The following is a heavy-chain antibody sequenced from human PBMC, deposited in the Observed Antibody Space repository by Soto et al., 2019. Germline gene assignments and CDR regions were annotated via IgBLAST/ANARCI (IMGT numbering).Heavy chain of an antibody. CDR2: IYPGDSDT. V-gene: IGHV5-51*01. CDR3: ARLQYCSGDTCYSASDY. J-gene: IGHJ4*02. Sequence: PGESLKISCKGSGYSFTSYWIGWVRQMPGKGLEWMGIIYPGDSDTRYSPSFQGQVTISADKSISTAYLQWSSLKASDTAMYYCARLQYCSGDTCYSASDYWGQGTLVTVSS. CDR1: GYSFTSYW. D-gene: IGHD2-15*01.